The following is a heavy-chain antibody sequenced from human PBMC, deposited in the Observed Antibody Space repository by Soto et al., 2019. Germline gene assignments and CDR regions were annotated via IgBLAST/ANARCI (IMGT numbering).Heavy chain of an antibody. CDR3: ARGQYGGNPDY. V-gene: IGHV3-74*01. D-gene: IGHD2-15*01. J-gene: IGHJ4*02. CDR1: GFTFSSYW. CDR2: INSDGSST. Sequence: GGSLRLSCAASGFTFSSYWMHWVRQAPGKGLVWVSRINSDGSSTSYADSVKGRFTISRDNAKNTLYLQMNSLRAEDTAVYYCARGQYGGNPDYWGQGTLVTVSS.